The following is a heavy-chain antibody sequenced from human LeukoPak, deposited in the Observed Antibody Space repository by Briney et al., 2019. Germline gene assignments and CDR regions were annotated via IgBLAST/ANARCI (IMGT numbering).Heavy chain of an antibody. CDR3: AKGTGRYWTFFDD. CDR1: GFTFDDYA. D-gene: IGHD1-26*01. CDR2: ISWNSGSI. V-gene: IGHV3-9*01. Sequence: GGSLRLSCAATGFTFDDYAMHWVRHSPGRGLERVSGISWNSGSIDYAASVRGRFTISRDNANNSLYLQMNSLRPEDSALYYCAKGTGRYWTFFDDWGQGTLVTVSS. J-gene: IGHJ4*02.